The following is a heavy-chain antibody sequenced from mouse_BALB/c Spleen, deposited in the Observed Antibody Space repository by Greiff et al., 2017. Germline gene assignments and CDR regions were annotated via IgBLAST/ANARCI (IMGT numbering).Heavy chain of an antibody. D-gene: IGHD2-3*01. J-gene: IGHJ4*01. Sequence: VMLVESGPELVRPGESVKISCKGSGYTFTDYAMHWVKQSHAKSLEWIGVISIYYDNTNYNQKFKGKATMTVDKSSSTAYMELARLTSEDSAIYYCAREDGYYGYAMDYWGQGTSVTVSS. V-gene: IGHV1-67*01. CDR1: GYTFTDYA. CDR2: ISIYYDNT. CDR3: AREDGYYGYAMDY.